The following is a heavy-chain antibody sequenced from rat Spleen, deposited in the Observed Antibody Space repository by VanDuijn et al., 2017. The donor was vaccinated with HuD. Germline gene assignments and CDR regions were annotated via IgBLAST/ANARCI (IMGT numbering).Heavy chain of an antibody. J-gene: IGHJ2*01. CDR2: ISPSGGST. V-gene: IGHV5-25*01. Sequence: EVQLVESGGGLVQPGRSLKLSCAASGFPFSDYYMAWVPQAPKRGLEWVASISPSGGSTYYRDSVKGRFTVSRDNAKSTLYLQMDSLRSEDTATYYCATTYFGYGYFDYWGQGVMVTVSS. D-gene: IGHD1-7*01. CDR3: ATTYFGYGYFDY. CDR1: GFPFSDYY.